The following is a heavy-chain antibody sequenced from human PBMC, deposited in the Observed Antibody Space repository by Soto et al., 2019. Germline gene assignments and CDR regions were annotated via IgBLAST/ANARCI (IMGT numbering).Heavy chain of an antibody. D-gene: IGHD3-22*01. CDR1: GYTFTSYG. V-gene: IGHV1-18*01. Sequence: GASVKVSCKASGYTFTSYGISWVRQAPGQGLEWMGWISAYNGNTNYAQKLQGRVTMTTDTSTSTAYMELRSLRSDDTAVYYCASNMYYYDSSGYYYPDYYYGMDVWGQGTLVTVSS. CDR3: ASNMYYYDSSGYYYPDYYYGMDV. CDR2: ISAYNGNT. J-gene: IGHJ6*02.